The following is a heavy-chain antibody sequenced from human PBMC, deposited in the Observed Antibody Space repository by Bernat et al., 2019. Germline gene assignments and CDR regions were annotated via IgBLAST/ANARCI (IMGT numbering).Heavy chain of an antibody. V-gene: IGHV3-21*01. CDR2: ISSSSSYI. CDR3: ARDSSSTLYYYGMDV. D-gene: IGHD6-6*01. Sequence: EVQLVESGGGLVKPGGSLRLSCAASGFTFSSYSMNWVRQAPGKGLEWVSSISSSSSYIYYAASVKGRFTITRDNAKNSLYLQMNSLRAEDTAVYYCARDSSSTLYYYGMDVWGQGTTVTVSS. J-gene: IGHJ6*02. CDR1: GFTFSSYS.